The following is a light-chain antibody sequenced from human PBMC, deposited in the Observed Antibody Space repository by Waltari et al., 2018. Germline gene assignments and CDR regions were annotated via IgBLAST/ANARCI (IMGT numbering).Light chain of an antibody. J-gene: IGLJ3*02. CDR2: DDN. CDR1: SGNIASNS. CDR3: QYYDGIPWV. Sequence: NFMLTQPHSVSESPGKTVTISCTSSSGNIASNSVQWYQQRPGSAPTIVFYDDNQRPSGVPNRFSGSIDRSSNSASLTISGLKIEDEADYYCQYYDGIPWVFGGGTKLTVL. V-gene: IGLV6-57*02.